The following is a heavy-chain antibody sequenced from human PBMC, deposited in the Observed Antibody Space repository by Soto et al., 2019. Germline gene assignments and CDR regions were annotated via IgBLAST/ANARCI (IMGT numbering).Heavy chain of an antibody. CDR1: GGSISSYY. D-gene: IGHD5-12*01. CDR2: IYYSGST. Sequence: QVQLQESGPGLVKPSETLSLTCTVSGGSISSYYWSWIRQPPGKGLEWIGYIYYSGSTNYNPSLKSRVTISVDTSKNPFSLKLSSVTAADTAVYYCARRSVATDYYYYYYMDVWGKGTTVTVSS. V-gene: IGHV4-59*08. J-gene: IGHJ6*03. CDR3: ARRSVATDYYYYYYMDV.